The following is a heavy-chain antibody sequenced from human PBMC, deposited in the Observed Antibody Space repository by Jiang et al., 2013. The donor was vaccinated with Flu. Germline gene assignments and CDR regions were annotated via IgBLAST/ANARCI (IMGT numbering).Heavy chain of an antibody. Sequence: KPTQTLTLTCTFSGFSLSTSGMCVSWIRQPPGKALEWLARIDWDDDKYYSTSLKTRLTISKDTSKNQVVLTMTNMDPVDTATYYCARIIGDGYNDLYYYYYGMDVWGKGPRSPSP. CDR1: GFSLSTSGMC. J-gene: IGHJ6*04. CDR2: IDWDDDK. V-gene: IGHV2-70*11. CDR3: ARIIGDGYNDLYYYYYGMDV. D-gene: IGHD5-24*01.